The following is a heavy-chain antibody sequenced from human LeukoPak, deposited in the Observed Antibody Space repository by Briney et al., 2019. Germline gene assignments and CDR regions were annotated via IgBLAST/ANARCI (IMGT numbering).Heavy chain of an antibody. CDR2: IYYSGST. CDR3: ASRPIAARAGWFDP. V-gene: IGHV4-39*07. CDR1: GGSISSSSYY. D-gene: IGHD6-6*01. Sequence: SETLSLTCTVSGGSISSSSYYWGWIRQPPGKGLEWIGSIYYSGSTYYNPSLKSRVTISVDTSKNQFSLKLSSVTAADTAVYYCASRPIAARAGWFDPWGQGTLVTVSS. J-gene: IGHJ5*02.